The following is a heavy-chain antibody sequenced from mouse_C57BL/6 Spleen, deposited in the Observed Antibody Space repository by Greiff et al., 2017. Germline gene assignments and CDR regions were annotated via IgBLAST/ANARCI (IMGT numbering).Heavy chain of an antibody. J-gene: IGHJ1*03. CDR3: ARDYGSRHWYFDF. CDR1: GYTFTSYW. D-gene: IGHD1-1*01. CDR2: IDPSDSET. Sequence: QVQLKQSGAELVRPGSSVKLSCKASGYTFTSYWMPWVKQRPIQGLEWIGNIDPSDSETHYTQKFKDKATLTVDKSTSTTYMQLSSLTSEDSAVYFCARDYGSRHWYFDFWGTGTTVTVSS. V-gene: IGHV1-52*01.